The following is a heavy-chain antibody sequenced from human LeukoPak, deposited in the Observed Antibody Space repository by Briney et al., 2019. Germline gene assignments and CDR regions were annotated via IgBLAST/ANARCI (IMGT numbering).Heavy chain of an antibody. J-gene: IGHJ5*02. D-gene: IGHD1-7*01. CDR1: SYY. CDR2: IYYSGST. Sequence: SYYWMSWVRQAPGKGLEWIGNIYYSGSTYYNPSLRSRVTISVDTSKNQFSLKLSSVTAADTALYYCARGVTNYNWFDPWGQGTLVTVSS. CDR3: ARGVTNYNWFDP. V-gene: IGHV4-39*07.